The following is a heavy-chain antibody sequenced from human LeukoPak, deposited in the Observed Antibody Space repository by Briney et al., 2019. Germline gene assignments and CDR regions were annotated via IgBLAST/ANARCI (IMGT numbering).Heavy chain of an antibody. CDR1: GGSFSGYY. J-gene: IGHJ6*03. D-gene: IGHD6-13*01. V-gene: IGHV4-34*01. CDR3: ARAALDRRIAAAGTRYYYYMDV. Sequence: SETLSLTCAVYGGSFSGYYWSWIRQPPGKGLEWSGGINNSGSTNYNPSLKSRVTISVDTSKNQFSLKLSSVTAADTAVYYCARAALDRRIAAAGTRYYYYMDVWGKGTTVTVSS. CDR2: INNSGST.